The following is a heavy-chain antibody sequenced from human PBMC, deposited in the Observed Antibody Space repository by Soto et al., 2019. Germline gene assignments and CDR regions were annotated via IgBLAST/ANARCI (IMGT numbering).Heavy chain of an antibody. V-gene: IGHV3-30*18. J-gene: IGHJ5*02. CDR2: ISYDGSNK. Sequence: QVQLVESGGGVVQPGRSLRLSCAASGFTFSSYGMHWVRQAPGKGLEWVAVISYDGSNKYYADSVKGRFTIYRDNSKNTLYLQMNSLRAEDTAVYYCAKLGVVVVAATMMRFDPWGQGTLVTVSS. CDR1: GFTFSSYG. CDR3: AKLGVVVVAATMMRFDP. D-gene: IGHD2-15*01.